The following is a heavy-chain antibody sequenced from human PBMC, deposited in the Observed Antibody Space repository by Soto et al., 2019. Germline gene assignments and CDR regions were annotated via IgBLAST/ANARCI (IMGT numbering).Heavy chain of an antibody. CDR2: IYYSGST. D-gene: IGHD4-17*01. Sequence: QVQLQESGRGLVKPSETLSLTCTVSSGTISSYYWSWIRRPPGKGLEWIGYIYYSGSTNYNPSLKSRVTISVDTSKNQFSLKLSSVTAADTAIYYCARDRSATVSLDYWGQGTLVTVSS. CDR1: SGTISSYY. J-gene: IGHJ4*02. CDR3: ARDRSATVSLDY. V-gene: IGHV4-59*01.